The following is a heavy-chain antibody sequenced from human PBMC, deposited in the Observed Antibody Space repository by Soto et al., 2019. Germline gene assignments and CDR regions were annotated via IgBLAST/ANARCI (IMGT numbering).Heavy chain of an antibody. CDR2: INHSGGT. Sequence: SEALSLTCAVYGGSFSDDSWSWVRQPPGQGLEWIGEINHSGGTHHNPSLKSRVTMSVDTSKNQFSLRLSSVTAADTAIYYCATRITVFGLLIPPFDPWGQGTQVTVSS. D-gene: IGHD3-3*01. V-gene: IGHV4-34*01. CDR3: ATRITVFGLLIPPFDP. J-gene: IGHJ5*02. CDR1: GGSFSDDS.